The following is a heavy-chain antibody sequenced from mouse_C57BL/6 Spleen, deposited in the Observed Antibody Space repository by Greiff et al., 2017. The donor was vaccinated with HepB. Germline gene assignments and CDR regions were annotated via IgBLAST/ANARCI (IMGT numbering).Heavy chain of an antibody. CDR3: ATFITTVVATYWYFDV. CDR2: IWGDGST. D-gene: IGHD1-1*01. CDR1: GFSLTSYG. J-gene: IGHJ1*03. V-gene: IGHV2-3*01. Sequence: VQLQESGPGLVAPSQSLSITCTVSGFSLTSYGVSWVRQPPGKGLEWLGVIWGDGSTNYHSALISRLSISKDNSKSQVFLKLNSLQTDDTATYYCATFITTVVATYWYFDVWGTGTTVTVSS.